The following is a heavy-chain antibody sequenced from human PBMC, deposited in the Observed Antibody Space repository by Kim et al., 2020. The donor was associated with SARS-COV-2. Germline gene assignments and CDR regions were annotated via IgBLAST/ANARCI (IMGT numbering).Heavy chain of an antibody. CDR3: AREGPDNFDY. CDR1: GFTFSSYA. V-gene: IGHV3-30*04. CDR2: ISYDGSNK. D-gene: IGHD3-9*01. J-gene: IGHJ4*02. Sequence: GGSLRLSCAASGFTFSSYAMHWVRQAPGKGLEWVAVISYDGSNKYYVDSVKGRFTISRDNSKNTLYLQMNSLRAEDTAVYYCAREGPDNFDYWGQGTLVTVSS.